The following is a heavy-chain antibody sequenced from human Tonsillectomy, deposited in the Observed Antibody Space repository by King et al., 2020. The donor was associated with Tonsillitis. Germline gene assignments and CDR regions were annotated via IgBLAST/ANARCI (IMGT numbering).Heavy chain of an antibody. V-gene: IGHV3-23*04. J-gene: IGHJ4*02. D-gene: IGHD1-26*01. CDR2: ISGSGGST. Sequence: VQLVESGGDLVQPGGSLRLSCAASGFIFSTYAISWVRQAPGKGLERVSGISGSGGSTYYADSVKGRFTISRDNSKNTLYLQMSSLRAEDTAVYYCAKGESFWGAHSFDYWGQGTLVTVSS. CDR1: GFIFSTYA. CDR3: AKGESFWGAHSFDY.